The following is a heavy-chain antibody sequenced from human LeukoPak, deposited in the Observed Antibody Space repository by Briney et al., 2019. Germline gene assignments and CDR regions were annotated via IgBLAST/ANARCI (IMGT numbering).Heavy chain of an antibody. V-gene: IGHV4-39*07. CDR3: ARSLLYDSSGYYSPHAFDI. J-gene: IGHJ3*02. D-gene: IGHD3-22*01. Sequence: SETLSLTCTVSGGSISSSSYYWGWIRQPPGKGLDWIGSIYYSGSTYYNPSLKSRVTISVDTSKNQFSLKLSSVTAADTAVYYCARSLLYDSSGYYSPHAFDIWGQGTMVTVSS. CDR1: GGSISSSSYY. CDR2: IYYSGST.